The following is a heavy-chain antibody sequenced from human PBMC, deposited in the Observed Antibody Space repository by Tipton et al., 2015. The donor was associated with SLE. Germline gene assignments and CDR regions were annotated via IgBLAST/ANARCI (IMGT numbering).Heavy chain of an antibody. V-gene: IGHV4-39*07. CDR1: RGSISSNSCY. D-gene: IGHD2-15*01. Sequence: GLVKPSETLSLTCTVSRGSISSNSCYWGWIRQPPGKGLEWIGSIYYRGTTYYNPSLKSRVTMSVDTSENQFSLRVTSVTAADSAIYYCTRDRTPDYYYYYMDVWGKGTTVTVSS. CDR3: TRDRTPDYYYYYMDV. J-gene: IGHJ6*03. CDR2: IYYRGTT.